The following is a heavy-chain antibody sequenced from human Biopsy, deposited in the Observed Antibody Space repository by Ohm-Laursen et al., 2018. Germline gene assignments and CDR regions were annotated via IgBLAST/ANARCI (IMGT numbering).Heavy chain of an antibody. CDR3: ATKLTGYFHH. CDR1: GGNLRSYG. Sequence: GASVKVSCKASGGNLRSYGISWVRQAPGQGLEWMGGIIPMFGTANYAQKFQDRVTVAADTSTSTATMELRSLRSDDTAVYYCATKLTGYFHHWGQGTLVIVSS. J-gene: IGHJ1*01. CDR2: IIPMFGTA. D-gene: IGHD3-9*01. V-gene: IGHV1-69*06.